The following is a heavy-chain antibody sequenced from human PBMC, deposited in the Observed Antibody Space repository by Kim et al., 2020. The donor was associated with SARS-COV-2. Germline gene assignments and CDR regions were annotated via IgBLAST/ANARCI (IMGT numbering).Heavy chain of an antibody. CDR3: ARVRYSSSPGRSDY. J-gene: IGHJ4*02. CDR1: GFTLSGDG. D-gene: IGHD6-6*01. V-gene: IGHV3-7*01. CDR2: IKQDGSEK. Sequence: GGSLRLSCAASGFTLSGDGRNWVRQAPGKGLEWGANIKQDGSEKYYVDSVKGRFTISRDNAKNSLYLHMDSLRAEDTAVYYCARVRYSSSPGRSDYWGRGTLVTVSS.